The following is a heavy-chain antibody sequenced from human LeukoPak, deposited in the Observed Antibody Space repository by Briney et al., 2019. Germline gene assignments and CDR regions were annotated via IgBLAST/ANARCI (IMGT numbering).Heavy chain of an antibody. V-gene: IGHV3-21*01. CDR3: ARTPGELDAFDI. Sequence: PGGSLRLSCAASGFTFSTYAIHWVRQAPGKGLEWVSSISSSSSYIYYADSVKGRFTISRDNAKDSLYLQMNSLRAEDTAVYYCARTPGELDAFDIWGQGTMVTVSS. CDR1: GFTFSTYA. CDR2: ISSSSSYI. J-gene: IGHJ3*02. D-gene: IGHD1-26*01.